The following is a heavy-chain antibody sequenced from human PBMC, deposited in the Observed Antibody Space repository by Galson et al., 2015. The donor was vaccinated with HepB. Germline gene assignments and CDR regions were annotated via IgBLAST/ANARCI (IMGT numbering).Heavy chain of an antibody. V-gene: IGHV1-69*13. J-gene: IGHJ3*02. D-gene: IGHD3-16*02. CDR1: GGTLKSFT. Sequence: SVKVSCKASGGTLKSFTINWVRQAPGQGLEWMGGITPMFATTDYARRFQGRVTITADESTNTVSMELSSLRSDDTAVYYCAREALLTFGGDIVRRAFDIWGQGTKVTVSS. CDR2: ITPMFATT. CDR3: AREALLTFGGDIVRRAFDI.